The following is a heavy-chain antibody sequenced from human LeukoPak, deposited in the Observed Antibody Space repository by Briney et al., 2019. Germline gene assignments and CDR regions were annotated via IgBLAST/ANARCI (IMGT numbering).Heavy chain of an antibody. V-gene: IGHV3-11*01. Sequence: GGSLRLSCAASGFTFSDYYMSWIRQAPGKGLEWVSYISSSGSTIYYADSVKGRFTISRDNAKNSLYLQMNSLRAEDTAVYYCARSGSIAAAGAPNYYMDVWGKGTTVTVSS. J-gene: IGHJ6*03. CDR2: ISSSGSTI. D-gene: IGHD6-13*01. CDR1: GFTFSDYY. CDR3: ARSGSIAAAGAPNYYMDV.